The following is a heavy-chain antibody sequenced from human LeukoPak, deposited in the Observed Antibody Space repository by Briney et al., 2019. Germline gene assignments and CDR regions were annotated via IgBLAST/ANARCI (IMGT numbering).Heavy chain of an antibody. J-gene: IGHJ4*02. CDR2: INHSGIT. CDR3: ARVRAIGVGRRYYCDY. CDR1: GGSFSGYF. D-gene: IGHD3-16*01. V-gene: IGHV4-34*01. Sequence: SETLSLTCAVYGGSFSGYFWSWIRQPPGKGLEWIGEINHSGITNYNPSLQSRVTLSVDTSNNQFSLKLSSVTAADTAVYYCARVRAIGVGRRYYCDYWGQGTLVTVSS.